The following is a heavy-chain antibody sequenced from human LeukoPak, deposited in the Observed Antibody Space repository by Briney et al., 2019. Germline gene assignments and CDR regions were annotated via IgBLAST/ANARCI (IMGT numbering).Heavy chain of an antibody. J-gene: IGHJ4*02. Sequence: PGGSLRLSCAASGFTFSSYGMHWVRQAPXXXLEWGAVISYDGSNKYYADSVKGRFTISRDNSKNTLYLQMNSLRAEDTAVYYCAKVRTAAGNFSDYWGQGTLVTVSS. D-gene: IGHD6-13*01. CDR1: GFTFSSYG. CDR3: AKVRTAAGNFSDY. V-gene: IGHV3-30*18. CDR2: ISYDGSNK.